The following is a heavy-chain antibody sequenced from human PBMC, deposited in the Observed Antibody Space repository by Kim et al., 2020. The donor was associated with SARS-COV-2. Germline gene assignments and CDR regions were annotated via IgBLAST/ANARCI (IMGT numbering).Heavy chain of an antibody. CDR3: VRSADTGTRRGYFEY. Sequence: GGSLRLSCAASGFTFSTYSMNWVRQAPGKGLEWVSSIDYSSTYIYVADSLKGRFSISRDNAKNSLYLQMNSLRAEDTAVYYCVRSADTGTRRGYFEYWGQGTLVSVSS. CDR1: GFTFSTYS. V-gene: IGHV3-21*01. D-gene: IGHD1-26*01. J-gene: IGHJ4*02. CDR2: IDYSSTYI.